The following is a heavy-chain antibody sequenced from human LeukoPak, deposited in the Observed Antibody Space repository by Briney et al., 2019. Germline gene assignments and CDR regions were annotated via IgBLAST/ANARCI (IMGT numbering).Heavy chain of an antibody. CDR1: GYTFTGYY. CDR2: ISAYNGNT. J-gene: IGHJ6*02. CDR3: ARDHEVLRYFDWLSPLTGYYYGMDV. V-gene: IGHV1-18*04. Sequence: GASVKVSCKASGYTFTGYYMHWVRQAPGQGLERMGWISAYNGNTNYAQKLQGRVTMTTDTSTSTAYMELRSLRSDDTAVYYCARDHEVLRYFDWLSPLTGYYYGMDVWGQGTTVTVSS. D-gene: IGHD3-9*01.